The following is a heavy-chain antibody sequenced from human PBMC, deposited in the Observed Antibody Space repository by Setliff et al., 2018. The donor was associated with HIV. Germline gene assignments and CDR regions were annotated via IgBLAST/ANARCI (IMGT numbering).Heavy chain of an antibody. V-gene: IGHV4-59*01. CDR2: IYYTGST. CDR1: GGSISTYF. CDR3: AREIKNPRYFDS. J-gene: IGHJ4*02. D-gene: IGHD3-16*01. Sequence: SETLSLTCTVSGGSISTYFWSWVRQTPGKGLEWIGYIYYTGSTSYNPSFRSRVTISVDTSKNQFSMMLDSVTAADTAVYYCAREIKNPRYFDSWGQGTLVTVSS.